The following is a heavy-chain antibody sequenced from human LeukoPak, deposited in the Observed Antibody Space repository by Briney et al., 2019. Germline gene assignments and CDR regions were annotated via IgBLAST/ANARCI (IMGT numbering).Heavy chain of an antibody. V-gene: IGHV3-53*01. CDR2: IYSGGTT. J-gene: IGHJ5*02. Sequence: GGSLRFSCAASGFTVSNNYMSWVLQAPGKGLERVSVIYSGGTTYYADSVKGRFTISRDNSKNTLYVQMNSLRAEDTAVYYCAKNLGIAVAGPWFDPWGQGTLVTVSS. D-gene: IGHD6-19*01. CDR1: GFTVSNNY. CDR3: AKNLGIAVAGPWFDP.